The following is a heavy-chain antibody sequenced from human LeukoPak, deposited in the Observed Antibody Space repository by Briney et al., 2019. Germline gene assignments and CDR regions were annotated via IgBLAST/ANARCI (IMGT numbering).Heavy chain of an antibody. D-gene: IGHD4/OR15-4a*01. Sequence: GGSLRLYCVASRFVFSNYYMSWVGQSPGKGLDWIATISADGHTKYYADSAEGRFTISRDNAKDSFYLQMNSLRADDAAVYFYARPGTYGGHKVFDLWGHRTLVTVSS. CDR2: ISADGHTK. CDR3: ARPGTYGGHKVFDL. CDR1: RFVFSNYY. J-gene: IGHJ5*01. V-gene: IGHV3-11*01.